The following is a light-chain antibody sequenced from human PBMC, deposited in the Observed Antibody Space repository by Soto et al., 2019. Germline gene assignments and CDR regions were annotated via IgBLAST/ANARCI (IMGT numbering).Light chain of an antibody. CDR1: ESVTNY. Sequence: EIVFTQSPATLSLSPGERGTLSCRASESVTNYLAWYQQKPGQAPRLLVYDVSNRATGIPARFSGGGSGTDFTLTISTLEPEDFAVYYCQQRSDWPWTFGQGTKVDIK. CDR3: QQRSDWPWT. V-gene: IGKV3-11*01. CDR2: DVS. J-gene: IGKJ1*01.